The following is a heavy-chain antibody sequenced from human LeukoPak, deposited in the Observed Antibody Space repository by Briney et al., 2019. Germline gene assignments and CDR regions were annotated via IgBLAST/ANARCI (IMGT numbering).Heavy chain of an antibody. CDR3: P. D-gene: IGHD3-22*01. CDR1: GYTFTSYA. CDR2: INTNTGNP. J-gene: IGHJ5*02. V-gene: IGHV7-4-1*01. Sequence: ASVKVSCKASGYTFTSYAMNWVRQAPGQGLEWMGWINTNTGNPTYAQGFTGRFVFSLDTSVSTAYYCARGYYYDSSANWFDPWGQGTLVTVSS.